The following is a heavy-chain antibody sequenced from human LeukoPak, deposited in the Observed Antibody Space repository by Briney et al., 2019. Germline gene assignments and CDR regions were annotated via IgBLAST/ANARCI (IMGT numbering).Heavy chain of an antibody. CDR3: ARGSGSPEY. D-gene: IGHD1-26*01. CDR2: IYYTGST. CDR1: GGSISNYY. J-gene: IGHJ4*02. V-gene: IGHV4-59*01. Sequence: SETLSLTCTVSGGSISNYYWSWIRQPPGKGLEWIGFIYYTGSTNYNPSLKSRVTISIDTSKNQFSLKLSSVTAADTAVYYCARGSGSPEYWGQGTLVTVSS.